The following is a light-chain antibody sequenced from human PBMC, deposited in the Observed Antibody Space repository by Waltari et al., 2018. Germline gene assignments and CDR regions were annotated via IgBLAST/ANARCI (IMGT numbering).Light chain of an antibody. V-gene: IGLV2-14*01. CDR1: SNDVGCYNS. Sequence: QSALTQPASVSGSPGQSVTIFCAGTSNDVGCYNSVSWYQEHPGQAPRVIIYDVSDRPSGVSVRFSGSKSGNTASLTISGLQAEDEADYYCSSQSSNDVVLFGGGTKLTVL. J-gene: IGLJ2*01. CDR3: SSQSSNDVVL. CDR2: DVS.